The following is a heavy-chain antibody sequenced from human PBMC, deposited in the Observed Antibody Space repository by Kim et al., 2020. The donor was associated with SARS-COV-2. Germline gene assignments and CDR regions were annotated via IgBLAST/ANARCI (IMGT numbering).Heavy chain of an antibody. CDR1: GYTFTSYG. CDR2: ISAYNGNT. D-gene: IGHD3-22*01. CDR3: ARSRLITMIVVAPPDY. J-gene: IGHJ4*02. V-gene: IGHV1-18*01. Sequence: ASVKVSCKASGYTFTSYGISWVRQAPGQGLEWMGWISAYNGNTNYAQKLQGRVTMTTDTSTSTAYMELRSLRSDDTAVYYCARSRLITMIVVAPPDYWGQGTLVTVSS.